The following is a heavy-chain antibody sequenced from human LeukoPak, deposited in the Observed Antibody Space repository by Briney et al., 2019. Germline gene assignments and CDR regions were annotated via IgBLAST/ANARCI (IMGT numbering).Heavy chain of an antibody. V-gene: IGHV1-18*01. Sequence: ASVKVSCKASGYTFASYGITWVRQAPGQGPEWMGCISAYNGNTDYEQKLQGRVTMTTDTSTRTAYMALRSVRSGDTAVYYCARVNSQSYSSSYDYWGQGTLVTVSS. J-gene: IGHJ4*02. D-gene: IGHD6-13*01. CDR1: GYTFASYG. CDR3: ARVNSQSYSSSYDY. CDR2: ISAYNGNT.